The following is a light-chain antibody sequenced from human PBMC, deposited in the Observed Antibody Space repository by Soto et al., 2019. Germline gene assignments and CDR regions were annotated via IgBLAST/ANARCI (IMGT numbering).Light chain of an antibody. V-gene: IGKV3-11*01. CDR1: QSVSSS. CDR2: GAS. J-gene: IGKJ1*01. CDR3: QQGSTCPWT. Sequence: IVLTQSPATLSLSPGERATLCGMASQSVSSSLAWYQQKLGQAPRLLIYGASDRATGIPARFSGSGSGTDFTLIISSLQPEDFAVYYCQQGSTCPWTFGQGTKVDIK.